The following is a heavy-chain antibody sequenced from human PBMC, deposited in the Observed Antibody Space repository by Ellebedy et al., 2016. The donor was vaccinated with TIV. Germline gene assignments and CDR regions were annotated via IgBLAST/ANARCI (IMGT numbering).Heavy chain of an antibody. D-gene: IGHD6-13*01. V-gene: IGHV4-4*02. CDR1: DDSISRDKW. CDR2: IHHTKGT. Sequence: SETLSLTCGVSDDSISRDKWWTWVRQAPGRALEWIGEIHHTKGTNSNPSLKSRVSMSVDKSKNQFSLNINSVTAADTAVYYCARDQSATAFDIWGQGTMVTVSS. J-gene: IGHJ3*02. CDR3: ARDQSATAFDI.